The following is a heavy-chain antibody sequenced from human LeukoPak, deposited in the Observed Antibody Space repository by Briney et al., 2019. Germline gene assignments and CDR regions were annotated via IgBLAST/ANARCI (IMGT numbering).Heavy chain of an antibody. CDR1: CGSISTSNYY. CDR2: IHYSGTS. Sequence: SETLSLTCTVSCGSISTSNYYWGWVRQPPGKGLEWIGYIHYSGTSNYNPPLKSRVTISVDTSKNQFSLKLSSATAADTAVYYCARTTEGYCRGRSCYSYYYYMDVWGKGTTVTVSS. V-gene: IGHV4-61*05. D-gene: IGHD2-15*01. J-gene: IGHJ6*03. CDR3: ARTTEGYCRGRSCYSYYYYMDV.